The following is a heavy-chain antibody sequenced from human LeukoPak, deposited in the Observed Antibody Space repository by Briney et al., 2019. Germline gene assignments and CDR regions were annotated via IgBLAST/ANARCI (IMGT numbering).Heavy chain of an antibody. Sequence: ASVRVSCKASGYTFTSYGISWVRQAPGQGLEWMGWISAYNGNTNYAQKLQGRVTMTTDTSTSTAYMELRSLRSDDTAVYYCARSGRYSGSYSLDYWGQGTLVTVSS. D-gene: IGHD1-26*01. CDR3: ARSGRYSGSYSLDY. J-gene: IGHJ4*02. V-gene: IGHV1-18*01. CDR1: GYTFTSYG. CDR2: ISAYNGNT.